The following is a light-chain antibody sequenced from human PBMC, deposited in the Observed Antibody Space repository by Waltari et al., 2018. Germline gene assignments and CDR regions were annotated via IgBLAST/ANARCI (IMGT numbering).Light chain of an antibody. CDR3: QQANSFPLT. CDR1: QSISNW. Sequence: DIQMTQSSSSVSASVGDRVTLTCRASQSISNWLAWYQQKPGKAPKLLIHAAPTLQSGVPSRFSGSGSGTDFTLTITNVQPEDFATYYCQQANSFPLTFGQGTRLEIK. J-gene: IGKJ5*01. CDR2: AAP. V-gene: IGKV1-12*01.